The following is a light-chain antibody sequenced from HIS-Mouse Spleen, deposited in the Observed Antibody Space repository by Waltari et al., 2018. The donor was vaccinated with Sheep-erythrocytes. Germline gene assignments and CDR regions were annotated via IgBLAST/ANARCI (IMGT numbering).Light chain of an antibody. CDR1: QSLVHSDGNTY. CDR2: KVS. CDR3: VQGTHWPPYT. J-gene: IGKJ2*01. V-gene: IGKV2-30*02. Sequence: DVVMTQSPLSLPVTLGQPASISCRSSQSLVHSDGNTYLNWFQQRPGQSPRRLIYKVSNRDSGVPDRFSGSGSGTDITLKISKVEAEDVGVYFCVQGTHWPPYTCGQGTKVKI.